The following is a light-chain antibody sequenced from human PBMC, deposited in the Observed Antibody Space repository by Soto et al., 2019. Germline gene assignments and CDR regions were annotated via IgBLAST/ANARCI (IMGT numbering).Light chain of an antibody. CDR2: KVS. J-gene: IGKJ2*01. CDR3: MQATHWPPT. Sequence: DVVLTQSPLSLPVTLGQPASFSCRSSQSLVYRDGDTYLSWFQQRPGHSPRRLIYKVSNRDSGVPDGFRGSGSGALFTLQISRVEAEDVGVYYCMQATHWPPTFGQGTKLEIE. CDR1: QSLVYRDGDTY. V-gene: IGKV2-30*01.